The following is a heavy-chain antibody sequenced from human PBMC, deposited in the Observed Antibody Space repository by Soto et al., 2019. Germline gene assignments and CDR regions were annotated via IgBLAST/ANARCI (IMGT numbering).Heavy chain of an antibody. V-gene: IGHV3-30*18. D-gene: IGHD2-2*01. CDR2: ISYDGSNK. CDR1: GFTFSSYG. CDR3: AKFPDDIVVVPAAEYDY. J-gene: IGHJ4*02. Sequence: GGSLRLSCAASGFTFSSYGMHWVRQAPGKGLEWVAVISYDGSNKYYADSVKGRFTISRDNSKNTLYLQMNSLRAEDTAVYYCAKFPDDIVVVPAAEYDYWGQGTLVTVSS.